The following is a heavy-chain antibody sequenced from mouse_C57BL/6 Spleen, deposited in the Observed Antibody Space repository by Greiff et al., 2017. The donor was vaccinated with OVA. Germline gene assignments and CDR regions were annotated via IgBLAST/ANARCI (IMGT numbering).Heavy chain of an antibody. CDR1: GYTFTSYW. CDR2: IYPGSGST. CDR3: ARRDSFAD. J-gene: IGHJ3*01. V-gene: IGHV1-55*01. Sequence: QVQLQQPGAELVKPGASVKMSCKASGYTFTSYWITWVKQRPGQGLEWIGDIYPGSGSTNYNEKLKSKATLTVDTASSTAYMQLSSRTSEDSSVYYCARRDSFADWGQGTLVTVSA.